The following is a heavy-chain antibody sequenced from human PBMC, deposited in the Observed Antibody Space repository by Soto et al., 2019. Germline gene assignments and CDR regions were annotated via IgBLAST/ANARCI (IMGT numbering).Heavy chain of an antibody. Sequence: KASETLSLTCTVSGGSISSGGYYWSWIRQHPGKGLEWIGYIYYSGSTYYNPSLKSRVTISVDTSKNQFSLKLSSVTAADTAVYYCARYFLWSGYYNRDYYMDVWGKGTRVTVP. CDR3: ARYFLWSGYYNRDYYMDV. CDR1: GGSISSGGYY. J-gene: IGHJ6*03. CDR2: IYYSGST. D-gene: IGHD3-3*01. V-gene: IGHV4-31*03.